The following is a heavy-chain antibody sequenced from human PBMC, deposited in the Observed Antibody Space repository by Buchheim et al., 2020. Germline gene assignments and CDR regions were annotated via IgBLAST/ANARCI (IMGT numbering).Heavy chain of an antibody. CDR1: GLTLSSDW. V-gene: IGHV3-7*03. CDR3: ARAYYDSSGYYGYYFDY. J-gene: IGHJ4*02. D-gene: IGHD3-22*01. Sequence: EVQLVESGGGVVQPGGSLRLSCAASGLTLSSDWMSWVRQAPGKGLEWVANIKQDGSEKYYVDSVKGRFTISRDNAKNSRYLQMNSLRAEDTAVYYCARAYYDSSGYYGYYFDYWGQGTL. CDR2: IKQDGSEK.